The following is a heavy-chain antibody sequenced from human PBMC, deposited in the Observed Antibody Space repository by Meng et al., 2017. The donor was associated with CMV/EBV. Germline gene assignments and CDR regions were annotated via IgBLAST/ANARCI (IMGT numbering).Heavy chain of an antibody. CDR2: ISSSSYI. Sequence: GESLKISCAASGFTFSSYSMNWVRQAPGKGLEWVSSISSSSYIYYADSVKGRFTISRDNAKNSLYLQMNSLRAEDTAVYYCARREGGSYEGAFDIWGQGTMVTVSS. CDR3: ARREGGSYEGAFDI. V-gene: IGHV3-21*01. D-gene: IGHD1-26*01. CDR1: GFTFSSYS. J-gene: IGHJ3*02.